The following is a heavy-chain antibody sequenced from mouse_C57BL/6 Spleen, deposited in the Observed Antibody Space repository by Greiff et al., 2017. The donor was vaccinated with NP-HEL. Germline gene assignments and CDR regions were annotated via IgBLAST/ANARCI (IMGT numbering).Heavy chain of an antibody. V-gene: IGHV1-72*01. Sequence: QVQLKQPGAELVKPGASVKLSCKASGYTFTSYWMHWVKQRPGRGLEWIGRIDPNSGGTKYNEKFKSKATLTVDKPSSTAYMQLSSLTSEDSAVYYCARGEKIYYYGSSYGWYFDVWGTGTTVTVSS. CDR2: IDPNSGGT. J-gene: IGHJ1*03. D-gene: IGHD1-1*01. CDR3: ARGEKIYYYGSSYGWYFDV. CDR1: GYTFTSYW.